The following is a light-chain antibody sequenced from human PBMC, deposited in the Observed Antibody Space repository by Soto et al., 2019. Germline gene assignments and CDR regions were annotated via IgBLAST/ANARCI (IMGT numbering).Light chain of an antibody. V-gene: IGLV2-11*01. Sequence: QSALTQPPSVSGSPGQSLTISCTGTSSDVGGYNYVSWYQQHPGKAPKLMIFDVSKRPSGVSDRFSGSKSGNTASLTISGLPAEGEDDYYCSSYAGSNTQVFGGGTKLTVL. CDR1: SSDVGGYNY. J-gene: IGLJ2*01. CDR3: SSYAGSNTQV. CDR2: DVS.